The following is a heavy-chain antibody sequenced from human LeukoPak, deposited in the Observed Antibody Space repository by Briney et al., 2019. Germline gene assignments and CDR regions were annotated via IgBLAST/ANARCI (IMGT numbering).Heavy chain of an antibody. Sequence: EASVKVSCKASGYTFTNYGISWVRQAPGQGLEWMGWIGPYNGETHYAQKFQGRVAMTTDTSTTTAYMELSSLRSEDTAVYYCAREGGSSSPNWFDPWGQGTLVTVSS. CDR1: GYTFTNYG. J-gene: IGHJ5*02. D-gene: IGHD6-13*01. CDR3: AREGGSSSPNWFDP. V-gene: IGHV1-18*01. CDR2: IGPYNGET.